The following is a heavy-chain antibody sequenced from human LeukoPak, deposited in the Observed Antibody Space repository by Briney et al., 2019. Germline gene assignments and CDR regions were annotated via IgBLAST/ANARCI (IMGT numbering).Heavy chain of an antibody. J-gene: IGHJ5*02. V-gene: IGHV3-30*02. CDR1: GFTFSSYG. CDR2: IRYDGSNK. Sequence: PGESLRLSCAASGFTFSSYGMHWVRQAPGKGLEWVAFIRYDGSNKYYADSVKGRFTISRDNSKNTLYLQMNSLRAEDTAVYYCAHEYCSGGSCSCWFDPWGQGTLVTVSS. CDR3: AHEYCSGGSCSCWFDP. D-gene: IGHD2-15*01.